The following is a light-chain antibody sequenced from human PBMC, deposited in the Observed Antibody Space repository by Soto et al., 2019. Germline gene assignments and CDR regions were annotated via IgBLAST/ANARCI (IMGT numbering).Light chain of an antibody. V-gene: IGLV2-23*02. CDR1: SSDVGSYNL. J-gene: IGLJ2*01. Sequence: ALSQPASVSGSPGQSITISCTGASSDVGSYNLVSWYQQYPGKAPKLMIYEVRKRPSGVSNRFSGSKSGNTASLTISGLQAEDEADYYCCSYAGSSTLVFGGGTKLTVL. CDR3: CSYAGSSTLV. CDR2: EVR.